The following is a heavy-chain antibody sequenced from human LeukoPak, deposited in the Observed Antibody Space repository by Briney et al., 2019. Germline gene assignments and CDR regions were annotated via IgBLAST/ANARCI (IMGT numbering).Heavy chain of an antibody. Sequence: ASVNVSCKFSGYTLTELSMHWVRQAAGKGLEGMGGFDPEDGETIYAQKLQGRVTMTEDTSTETDYIELSSLRSEDTAVHYCATQGDQTYFRSTSCYALDYWGQGTLVTVSS. V-gene: IGHV1-24*01. CDR2: FDPEDGET. J-gene: IGHJ4*01. CDR3: ATQGDQTYFRSTSCYALDY. CDR1: GYTLTELS. D-gene: IGHD2-2*01.